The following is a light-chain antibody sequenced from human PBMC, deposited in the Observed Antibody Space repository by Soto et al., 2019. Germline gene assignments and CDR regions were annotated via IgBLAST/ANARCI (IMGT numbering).Light chain of an antibody. CDR1: HSVSGK. J-gene: IGKJ1*01. CDR3: QQYNNLPRT. V-gene: IGKV3-15*01. CDR2: DAA. Sequence: PGPRATLSCRASHSVSGKLAWYQHRPGQAPSLLIYDAAIRATGIPARFSGSASGTVFTLNISSLQSEDFAVYYCQQYNNLPRTVGQVTKV.